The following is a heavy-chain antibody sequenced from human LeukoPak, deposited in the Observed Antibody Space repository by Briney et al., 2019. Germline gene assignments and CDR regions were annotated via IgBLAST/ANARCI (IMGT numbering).Heavy chain of an antibody. Sequence: ASVKVSCKASGGTFSSYAISWVRQAPGQGLEWMGWINPNSGGTDYAQKFQGWVTMTRDTSISTAYMELSRLRSDDTAVYYCARAYSSSSGFFSGDYYYGMDVWGQGTTVTVSS. CDR3: ARAYSSSSGFFSGDYYYGMDV. V-gene: IGHV1-2*04. D-gene: IGHD6-13*01. CDR1: GGTFSSYA. J-gene: IGHJ6*02. CDR2: INPNSGGT.